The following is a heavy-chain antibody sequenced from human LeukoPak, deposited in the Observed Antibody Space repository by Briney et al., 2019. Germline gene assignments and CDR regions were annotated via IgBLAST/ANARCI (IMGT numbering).Heavy chain of an antibody. Sequence: PGGSLRLSCAASGFASGFTFSSYAMSWVRQAPGKGLEWVASINGRAATTYYADSVKGRFTISRDNSKNTLYLQMNSLGADDTAVYNSAKAPATGEGYYFYYMDVWGKGTTVTVSS. J-gene: IGHJ6*03. V-gene: IGHV3-23*01. D-gene: IGHD7-27*01. CDR1: GFTFSSYA. CDR2: INGRAATT. CDR3: AKAPATGEGYYFYYMDV.